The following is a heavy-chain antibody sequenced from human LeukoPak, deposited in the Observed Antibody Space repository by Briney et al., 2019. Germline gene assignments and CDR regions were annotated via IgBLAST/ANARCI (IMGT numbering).Heavy chain of an antibody. CDR2: IYYSGST. D-gene: IGHD4-17*01. Sequence: SQTLSLTCTVSGGSISSGDYYWSWIRQPPGKGLEWIGYIYYSGSTYYNPSLKSRVTISVDTSKNQFSLKLSSVTAADTAVYYCARVPVGILRLDYWGQGTLSPSPQ. CDR1: GGSISSGDYY. J-gene: IGHJ4*02. V-gene: IGHV4-30-4*08. CDR3: ARVPVGILRLDY.